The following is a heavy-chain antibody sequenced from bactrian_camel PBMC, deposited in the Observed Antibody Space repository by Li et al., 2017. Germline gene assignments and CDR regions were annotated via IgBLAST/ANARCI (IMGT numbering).Heavy chain of an antibody. CDR2: FDRAGGT. CDR1: SYTGSGYC. D-gene: IGHD2*01. J-gene: IGHJ4*01. Sequence: HVQLVESGGGSVQAGGSLRLSCAASSYTGSGYCMGWFRQAPGKEREGVANFDRAGGTSYADSVKGRFTISKDNAKNTLYLEMDSLKPEDTAMYYCAADSQMTPDMWLLRHNIKTLRFRGQGTQVTVS. CDR3: AADSQMTPDMWLLRHNIKTLRF. V-gene: IGHV3S26*01.